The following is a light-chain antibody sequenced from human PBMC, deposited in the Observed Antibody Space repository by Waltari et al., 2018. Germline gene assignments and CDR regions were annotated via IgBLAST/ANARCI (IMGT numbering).Light chain of an antibody. Sequence: IVLTQSPGTLSLSPGEGATLSCRASQSIDRSHLAWYQQKPGQPPRLLLYGARSRATGVPDRFSCGGSGTDFTLTIGRLEPEDCAVYYCQQYDNSARYTFGQGTKLEI. V-gene: IGKV3-20*01. CDR2: GAR. J-gene: IGKJ2*01. CDR3: QQYDNSARYT. CDR1: QSIDRSH.